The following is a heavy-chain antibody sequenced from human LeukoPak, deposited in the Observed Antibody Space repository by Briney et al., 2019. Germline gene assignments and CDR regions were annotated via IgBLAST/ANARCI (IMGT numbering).Heavy chain of an antibody. CDR3: AKGQWFGESSRGMDV. Sequence: GGSLRLSCAASGFTFSSYAMSWVRQAPGKGLEWVSAISGSGGSTYYADSVKGRFTISRDNSKNTLYLQMNSLRAEDAAVYYCAKGQWFGESSRGMDVWGQGTTVTVSS. CDR2: ISGSGGST. V-gene: IGHV3-23*01. D-gene: IGHD3-10*01. J-gene: IGHJ6*02. CDR1: GFTFSSYA.